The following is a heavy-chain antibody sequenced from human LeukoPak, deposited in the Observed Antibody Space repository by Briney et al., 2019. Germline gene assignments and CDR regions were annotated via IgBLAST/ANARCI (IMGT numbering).Heavy chain of an antibody. D-gene: IGHD2-21*02. Sequence: GGSLRLSCAASGFTFSSYGMSWVRQAPGKGLEWVSTISGSGGSTYYADSVKGRFTISSDNSTNTLSLHMHSLRAEDMAVYYCANLVTFGYWGQGTLVTVSS. CDR1: GFTFSSYG. J-gene: IGHJ4*02. V-gene: IGHV3-23*01. CDR2: ISGSGGST. CDR3: ANLVTFGY.